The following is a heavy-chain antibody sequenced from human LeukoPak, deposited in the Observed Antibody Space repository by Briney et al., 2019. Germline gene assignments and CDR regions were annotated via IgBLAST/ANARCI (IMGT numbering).Heavy chain of an antibody. V-gene: IGHV3-48*01. CDR1: GFTFSSYS. CDR3: AKGGPAVAGPSDY. CDR2: ISSSSSTI. J-gene: IGHJ4*02. Sequence: GGSLRLSCAASGFTFSSYSMNWVRQAPGKGLEWVSYISSSSSTIYYADSVKGRFTISRDNSKNTLYLQMNSLRAEDTAVYYCAKGGPAVAGPSDYWGQGTLVTVSS. D-gene: IGHD6-19*01.